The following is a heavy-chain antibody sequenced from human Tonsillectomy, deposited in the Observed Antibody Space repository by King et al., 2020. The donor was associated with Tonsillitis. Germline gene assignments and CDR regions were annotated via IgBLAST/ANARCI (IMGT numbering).Heavy chain of an antibody. J-gene: IGHJ5*02. Sequence: QLVQSGPEVKKPGTSVKVSCKASGFIFTSSVMQWVRQARGQRLEWIGWIVVGSGNTNYAQKFQEGVTITRDMSTSTAYMDLSGLRSEDTAVYYCAARNYYDSSGYYNWFDPWGQGTLVTVSS. V-gene: IGHV1-58*02. CDR3: AARNYYDSSGYYNWFDP. CDR2: IVVGSGNT. D-gene: IGHD3-22*01. CDR1: GFIFTSSV.